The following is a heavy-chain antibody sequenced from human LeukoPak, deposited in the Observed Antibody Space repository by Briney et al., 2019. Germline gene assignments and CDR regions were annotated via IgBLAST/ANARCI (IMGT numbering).Heavy chain of an antibody. J-gene: IGHJ4*02. Sequence: MSSETLSLTCAVYGGSFSGYYWSWIRQPPGKGLEWIGEINHSGSTNYNPSLKSRVTISVDTSKNQFSLKLSSVTAADTAVYYCARHLRRSAAVAGKGSFDYWGQGTLVTVSS. CDR3: ARHLRRSAAVAGKGSFDY. CDR2: INHSGST. V-gene: IGHV4-34*01. D-gene: IGHD6-19*01. CDR1: GGSFSGYY.